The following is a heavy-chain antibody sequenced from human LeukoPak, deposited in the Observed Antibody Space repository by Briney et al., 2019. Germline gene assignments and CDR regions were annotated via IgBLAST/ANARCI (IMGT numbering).Heavy chain of an antibody. CDR2: IYYSGST. Sequence: SETLSLTCAVYGGSFNGYYWTWIRQPPGKGLEWIGYIYYSGSTNYNPSLKSRVTISVDTSKNQFSLKLSSVTAADTAVYYCARRSWPYYFDYWGQGTLVTVSS. J-gene: IGHJ4*02. CDR1: GGSFNGYY. CDR3: ARRSWPYYFDY. D-gene: IGHD6-13*01. V-gene: IGHV4-59*01.